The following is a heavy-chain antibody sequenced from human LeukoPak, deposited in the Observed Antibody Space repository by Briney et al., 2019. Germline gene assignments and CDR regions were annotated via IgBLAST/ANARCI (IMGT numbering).Heavy chain of an antibody. V-gene: IGHV3-30*18. D-gene: IGHD5-18*01. CDR2: ISYDGSNK. J-gene: IGHJ5*02. Sequence: GGSLRLSCAASGFTFSSYGMHWVRQAPGKGLEWVAVISYDGSNKYYADSVKGRFTISRDNSKNTLYLQMNSLRAEDTAVYCCAKGPRAAMVTGWFDPWGQGTLVTVSS. CDR1: GFTFSSYG. CDR3: AKGPRAAMVTGWFDP.